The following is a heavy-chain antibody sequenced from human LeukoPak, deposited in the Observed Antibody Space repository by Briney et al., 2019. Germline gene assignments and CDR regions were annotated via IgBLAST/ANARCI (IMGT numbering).Heavy chain of an antibody. V-gene: IGHV1-2*02. CDR1: GYTFTSYA. CDR2: INPNSGGT. Sequence: ASVKVSCKASGYTFTSYAMNWVRQAPGQGLEWIGWINPNSGGTNYAQKFQGRVTMTRDTSISTAYMELSRLRSDDTAVYYCARDQPPIAAAGIPFDYWGQGTLVTVSS. D-gene: IGHD6-13*01. CDR3: ARDQPPIAAAGIPFDY. J-gene: IGHJ4*02.